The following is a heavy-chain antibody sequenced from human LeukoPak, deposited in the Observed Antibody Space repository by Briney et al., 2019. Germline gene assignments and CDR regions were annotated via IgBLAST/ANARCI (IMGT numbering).Heavy chain of an antibody. CDR2: ISAYNGNT. Sequence: EASVKVSCKASGYTFTSYGISWVRQAPGQGLEWMGWISAYNGNTNYAQKLQGRVTMTTDTSTSTAYMELRSLRSDDTAVYYCARTEPGYYYYYGMDVWGQGTTVTVSS. J-gene: IGHJ6*02. CDR3: ARTEPGYYYYYGMDV. V-gene: IGHV1-18*01. CDR1: GYTFTSYG.